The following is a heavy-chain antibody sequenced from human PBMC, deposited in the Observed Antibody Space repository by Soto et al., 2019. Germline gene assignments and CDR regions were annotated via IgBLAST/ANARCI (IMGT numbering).Heavy chain of an antibody. CDR3: ANDGGYGDYLYYFDY. CDR1: GFTFSSYG. CDR2: ISYDGSNK. D-gene: IGHD4-17*01. J-gene: IGHJ4*02. Sequence: GGSLRLSCAASGFTFSSYGMHWVRQAPGKGLEWVAVISYDGSNKYYADSVKGRFTISRDNSKNTLYLQMNSLRAEDTAVYYCANDGGYGDYLYYFDYWGQGTLVTVSS. V-gene: IGHV3-30*18.